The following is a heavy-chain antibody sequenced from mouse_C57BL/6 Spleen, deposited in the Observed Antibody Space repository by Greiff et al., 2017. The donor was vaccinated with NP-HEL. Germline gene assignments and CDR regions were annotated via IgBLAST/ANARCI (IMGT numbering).Heavy chain of an antibody. J-gene: IGHJ2*01. CDR2: IHPNSGST. CDR1: GYTFTSYW. Sequence: VQLQQSGAELVKPGASVKLSCKASGYTFTSYWMHWVKQRPGQGLEWIGMIHPNSGSTNYNEKFKSKATLTVDKSSSTAYMQLSSLTSEDSAVYYCARSITTVVAFDYWGQGTTLTVSS. V-gene: IGHV1-64*01. CDR3: ARSITTVVAFDY. D-gene: IGHD1-1*01.